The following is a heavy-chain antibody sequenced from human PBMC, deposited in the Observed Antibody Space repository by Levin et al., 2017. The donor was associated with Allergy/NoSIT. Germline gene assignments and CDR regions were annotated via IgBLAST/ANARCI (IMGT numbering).Heavy chain of an antibody. J-gene: IGHJ3*02. V-gene: IGHV3-30-3*01. D-gene: IGHD2-15*01. Sequence: AGGSLRLSCAASGFSFSSYAMHWVRQAPRKGLEWVAVISYDGSSKFYADSVKGRFTISRDNSKNTLYLQMNSLRAEDTAVYYCARDVDVVVVAATYDAFDIWGQGTMVTVSS. CDR2: ISYDGSSK. CDR1: GFSFSSYA. CDR3: ARDVDVVVVAATYDAFDI.